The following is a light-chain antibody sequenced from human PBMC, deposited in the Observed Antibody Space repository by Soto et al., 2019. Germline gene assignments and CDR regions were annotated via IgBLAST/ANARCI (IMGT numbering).Light chain of an antibody. Sequence: QSALTQPASVSRSPGQSITISCTGSSSDVGSYNFVSWYQQHPGKAPKLMIYDVNKRPSGVSNRFSGSKSGNTASLTISGLQAEDEADYYCCSYAGSDTLYVFGTGTKLTVL. CDR1: SSDVGSYNF. CDR2: DVN. CDR3: CSYAGSDTLYV. V-gene: IGLV2-23*02. J-gene: IGLJ1*01.